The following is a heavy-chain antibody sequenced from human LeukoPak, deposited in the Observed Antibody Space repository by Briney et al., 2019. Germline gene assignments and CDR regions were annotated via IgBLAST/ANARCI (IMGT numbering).Heavy chain of an antibody. CDR2: IKQDGSEK. CDR1: GFTFSFYW. CDR3: ARVFKVATLRF. Sequence: PGGSLRLSCAVSGFTFSFYWMRWVRQAPGKGLEWVANIKQDGSEKYYVDSVKGRFTISRDNAKNSMYLQMNSLRAEDTAVYYCARVFKVATLRFWGQGTLVTVSS. D-gene: IGHD5-12*01. V-gene: IGHV3-7*01. J-gene: IGHJ4*02.